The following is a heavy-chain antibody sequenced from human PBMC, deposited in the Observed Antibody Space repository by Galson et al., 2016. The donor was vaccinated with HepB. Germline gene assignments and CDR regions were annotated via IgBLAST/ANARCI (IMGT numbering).Heavy chain of an antibody. V-gene: IGHV1-18*01. Sequence: SVKVSCKASGYTFTSFGISWVRQAPGQGLEWMGWINGYNGNTHYAHELQGRVTVTTDTSTSTAYMELSSLRSEDTAVYYCARGTVTPFHYYYYYMDVWGKGTTVTVSS. CDR2: INGYNGNT. CDR3: ARGTVTPFHYYYYYMDV. CDR1: GYTFTSFG. D-gene: IGHD4-17*01. J-gene: IGHJ6*03.